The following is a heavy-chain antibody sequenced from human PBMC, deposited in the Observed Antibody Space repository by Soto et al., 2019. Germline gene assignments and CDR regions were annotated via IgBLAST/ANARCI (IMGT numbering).Heavy chain of an antibody. CDR1: GFTVSSNY. Sequence: QPGGSLRLSCGGSGFTVSSNYISWVRQAPGKGLEWISVIYRGGNKHYADSVKGRFTISRDNSKNMVYLQMNSLRAEDTAVYYCARGSDEYGYSGFDIWGQGTMVTVSS. V-gene: IGHV3-53*01. CDR3: ARGSDEYGYSGFDI. CDR2: IYRGGNK. D-gene: IGHD4-17*01. J-gene: IGHJ3*02.